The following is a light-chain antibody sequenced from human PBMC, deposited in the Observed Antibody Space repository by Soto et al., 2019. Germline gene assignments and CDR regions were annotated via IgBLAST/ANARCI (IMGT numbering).Light chain of an antibody. CDR3: GTWDSSLSAGNV. V-gene: IGLV1-51*02. Sequence: QSVLTQPPSVSAAPGQKVTISCSGSSSNIGNNYVSWYQQLPGTAPKLLIYENNKRPSGIPDRFSGSKSGTSATLGITGLQTGDEADYYCGTWDSSLSAGNVFVTGTKVTVL. CDR1: SSNIGNNY. J-gene: IGLJ1*01. CDR2: ENN.